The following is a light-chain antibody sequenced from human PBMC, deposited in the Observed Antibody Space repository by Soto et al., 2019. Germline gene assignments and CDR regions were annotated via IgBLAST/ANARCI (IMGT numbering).Light chain of an antibody. J-gene: IGKJ2*01. CDR1: QSVSSSY. V-gene: IGKV3-20*01. CDR2: GAS. CDR3: QQYGSSPPYT. Sequence: EMVLTQSPGTLSFSPGERATLSCRASQSVSSSYLAWYQQKPCQAPRLLIYGASSRATGIPDRFSGSGSGTAFTLTISRLEHEDLAVYCCQQYGSSPPYTFGQGTQLPIQ.